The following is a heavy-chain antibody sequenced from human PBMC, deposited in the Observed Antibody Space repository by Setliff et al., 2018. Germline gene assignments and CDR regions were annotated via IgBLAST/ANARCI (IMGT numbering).Heavy chain of an antibody. J-gene: IGHJ4*02. CDR1: GFTFSDYE. D-gene: IGHD3-10*01. V-gene: IGHV3-23*01. CDR2: INVGGTNT. CDR3: AKDKDVRVDYFDY. Sequence: PGGSLRLSCAASGFTFSDYEMSWVRQAPGEGLEWVSIINVGGTNTYYRDSVKGRFTISRDNSKSTLYLQMNSLRAEDTAIYYCAKDKDVRVDYFDYWGPGTLVTVSS.